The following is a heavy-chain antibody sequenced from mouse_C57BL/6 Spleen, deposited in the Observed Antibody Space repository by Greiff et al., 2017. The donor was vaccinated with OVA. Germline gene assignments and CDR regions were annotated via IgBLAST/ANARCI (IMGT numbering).Heavy chain of an antibody. CDR2: IYPGDGAP. D-gene: IGHD1-1*01. CDR1: GYAFSSYW. V-gene: IGHV1-80*01. J-gene: IGHJ3*01. Sequence: QVQLQQSGAELVKPGASVKISCKASGYAFSSYWMNWVKQRPGKGLEWIGQIYPGDGAPNYNGKFKGKATLTADKSSSTASMQLSILTSEDSAVYFCAISEYGSSSSWFAYWGQGTLVTVSA. CDR3: AISEYGSSSSWFAY.